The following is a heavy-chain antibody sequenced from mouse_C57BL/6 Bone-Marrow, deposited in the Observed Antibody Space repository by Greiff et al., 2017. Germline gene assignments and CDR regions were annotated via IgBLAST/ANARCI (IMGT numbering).Heavy chain of an antibody. CDR1: GYTFTSYW. Sequence: VQLQQPGAELVRPGTSVKLSCKASGYTFTSYWMHWVKQRPGQGLEWIGVIDPSDSYTNYNQKFKGKATLTVDTSSSTAYMQLISLTSEASAVYYCAGDYYGSSFAYWGQGTLVTVSA. V-gene: IGHV1-59*01. CDR3: AGDYYGSSFAY. D-gene: IGHD1-1*01. CDR2: IDPSDSYT. J-gene: IGHJ3*01.